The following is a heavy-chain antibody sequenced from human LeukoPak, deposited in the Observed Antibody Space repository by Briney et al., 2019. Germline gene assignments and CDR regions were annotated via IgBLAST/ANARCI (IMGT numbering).Heavy chain of an antibody. Sequence: GGSLRLSCAASGFTFSSYWMHWVCQAPGKGLVWVSRINSDGSSTSYADSVKGRFTISRDNAKNTLYLQMNSLRAEDTAVYYCARGNYYSNYLDYWGQGPLVTVSS. CDR3: ARGNYYSNYLDY. D-gene: IGHD4-11*01. CDR2: INSDGSST. CDR1: GFTFSSYW. V-gene: IGHV3-74*01. J-gene: IGHJ4*02.